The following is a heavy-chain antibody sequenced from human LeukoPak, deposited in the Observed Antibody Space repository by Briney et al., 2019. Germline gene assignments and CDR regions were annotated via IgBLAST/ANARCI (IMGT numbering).Heavy chain of an antibody. V-gene: IGHV4-4*02. Sequence: SETLSLTCAVSGGSISSSNWWSWVRQPPGKGLEWIGEINHSGSTNYNPSLKSRVTISVDTSKNQFSLKLSSVTAADTAVYYCARAGRYPGYSYGYRVSSTYYFDYWGQGTLVTVSS. CDR1: GGSISSSNW. D-gene: IGHD5-18*01. CDR3: ARAGRYPGYSYGYRVSSTYYFDY. J-gene: IGHJ4*02. CDR2: INHSGST.